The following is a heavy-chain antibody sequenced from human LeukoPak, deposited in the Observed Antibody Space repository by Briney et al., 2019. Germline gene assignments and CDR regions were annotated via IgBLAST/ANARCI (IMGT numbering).Heavy chain of an antibody. CDR1: GFTFSSYA. CDR3: AKDRIVGATARLFDY. J-gene: IGHJ4*02. CDR2: ISGSGGST. V-gene: IGHV3-23*01. D-gene: IGHD1-26*01. Sequence: GASLRLSCAASGFTFSSYAMSWVRQAPGKGLGWVSAISGSGGSTYYADSVKGRFTISRDNSKNTLYLQMNSPRAEDTAVYYCAKDRIVGATARLFDYWGQGTLVTVSS.